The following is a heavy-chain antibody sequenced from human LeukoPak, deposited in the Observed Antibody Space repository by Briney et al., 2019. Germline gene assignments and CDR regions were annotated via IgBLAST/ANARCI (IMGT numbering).Heavy chain of an antibody. Sequence: SETLSLTCAVYGGSFSGYYWSWIRQPPGKGLEWIGEINHSGSTNYNPSLKSRVTISVDTSKNQFSLKLSSVTAADTAVYYCARLKRRGYSGYENFDYWGQGTLVTVSS. V-gene: IGHV4-34*01. J-gene: IGHJ4*02. CDR3: ARLKRRGYSGYENFDY. CDR2: INHSGST. D-gene: IGHD5-12*01. CDR1: GGSFSGYY.